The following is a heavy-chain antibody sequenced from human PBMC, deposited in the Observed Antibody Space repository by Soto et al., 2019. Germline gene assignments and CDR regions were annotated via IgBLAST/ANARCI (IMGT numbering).Heavy chain of an antibody. D-gene: IGHD2-21*01. CDR3: IADYIYGMDV. CDR2: IKTKIDGDTT. V-gene: IGHV3-15*01. J-gene: IGHJ6*02. CDR1: GFTFSNYG. Sequence: GGSLRLSCVVSGFTFSNYGMSWVRQAPGKGLEWVGRIKTKIDGDTTDYAAPVKGRFTISRDDSKKTLYLQINSLKTEDTAVYYCIADYIYGMDVWGQGTTVTVSS.